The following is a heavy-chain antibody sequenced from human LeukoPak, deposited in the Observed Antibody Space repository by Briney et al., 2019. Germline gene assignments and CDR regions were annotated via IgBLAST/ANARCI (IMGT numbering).Heavy chain of an antibody. J-gene: IGHJ4*02. CDR1: GVTFKSSG. V-gene: IGHV3-74*01. Sequence: GGSLRLSCEASGVTFKSSGIHWVRQAPGKGLVWVSRINSDGSDTSYADSVKGRFTISRDNAKNTLYLQMNSLRAEDTAVYYCASSFYNTEGYWGQGTLVTVSS. CDR2: INSDGSDT. CDR3: ASSFYNTEGY. D-gene: IGHD3-10*01.